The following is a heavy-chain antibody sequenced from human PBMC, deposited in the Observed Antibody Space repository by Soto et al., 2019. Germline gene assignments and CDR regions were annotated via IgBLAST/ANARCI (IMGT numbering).Heavy chain of an antibody. CDR2: LSPIFGTA. V-gene: IGHV1-69*01. D-gene: IGHD3-16*01. CDR1: GGTLSSYA. CDR3: ALRKGDYYYGIDV. Sequence: QGQLVQSGAEVKKPGSSVKVSCKASGGTLSSYAISWVRQAPGQGLEWMGGLSPIFGTANYAQKFQGRVTITADEATSTAYMEMSSLRSADTAVYYCALRKGDYYYGIDVRGQGGTVTVSS. J-gene: IGHJ6*02.